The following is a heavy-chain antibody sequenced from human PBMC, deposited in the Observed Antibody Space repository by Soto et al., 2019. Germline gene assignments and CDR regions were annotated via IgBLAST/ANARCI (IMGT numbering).Heavy chain of an antibody. Sequence: SETLSLTCTVSGGSISSYYWSWIRQPPGKGLEWIGYIYYSGSTNYNPSLKSRVTISVDTSKNQFSLKLSSVTAADTAVYYCARLRYYFDYWGQGTLVTVSS. CDR2: IYYSGST. CDR1: GGSISSYY. V-gene: IGHV4-59*08. CDR3: ARLRYYFDY. J-gene: IGHJ4*02.